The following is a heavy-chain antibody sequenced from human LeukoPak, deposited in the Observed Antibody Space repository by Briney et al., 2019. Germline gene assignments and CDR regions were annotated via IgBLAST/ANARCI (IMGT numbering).Heavy chain of an antibody. V-gene: IGHV1-2*06. D-gene: IGHD5-24*01. Sequence: ASLKVSCKASGYTFSDYYIHWVRQAPRQGLEWMGRMNPNSGDTKFAQKFQGRVTMTRDTSISTAYMQLSRLKSDDTALYYCARVTRRDGYNDAFDIWGQGTMVTVSS. CDR1: GYTFSDYY. CDR3: ARVTRRDGYNDAFDI. J-gene: IGHJ3*02. CDR2: MNPNSGDT.